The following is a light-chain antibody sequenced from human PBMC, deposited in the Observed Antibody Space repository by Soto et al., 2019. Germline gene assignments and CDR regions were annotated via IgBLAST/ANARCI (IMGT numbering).Light chain of an antibody. CDR3: CSFAGGGATWV. Sequence: QSALTQPASVSGSPGQSITISCTGTNSDVGSYKFVSWYQQHPGKVPKLIIYEATKRPSGLSNRSSGSKSGNTASLTISGLQAEDEADYNCCSFAGGGATWVFGGGTKVTV. V-gene: IGLV2-23*01. CDR2: EAT. CDR1: NSDVGSYKF. J-gene: IGLJ3*02.